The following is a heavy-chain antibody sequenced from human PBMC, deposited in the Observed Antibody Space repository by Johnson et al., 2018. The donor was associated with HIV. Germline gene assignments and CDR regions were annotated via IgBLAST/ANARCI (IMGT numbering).Heavy chain of an antibody. CDR2: IYSGGYT. D-gene: IGHD6-19*01. Sequence: VQLVESGGGLIQPGGSLRLSCAASGFTVSINYMSWVRQAPGKGLEWVSVIYSGGYTYYADSVKGRFTISRDNSKNSLYMQMNSLRPEDTGLYYCAKDIASGYTNGGTLDIWGQGTMVTVSS. CDR1: GFTVSINY. CDR3: AKDIASGYTNGGTLDI. J-gene: IGHJ3*02. V-gene: IGHV3-53*01.